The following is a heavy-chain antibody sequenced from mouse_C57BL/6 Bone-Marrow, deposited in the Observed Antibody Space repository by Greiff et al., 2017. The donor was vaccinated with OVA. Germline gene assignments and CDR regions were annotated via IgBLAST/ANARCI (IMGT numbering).Heavy chain of an antibody. CDR2: IDPSDSYT. Sequence: QVQLQQPGAELVKPGASVKLSCKASGYTFTSYWMQWVKQRPGQGLEWIGEIDPSDSYTNYNQKFKGMATLTVDTSSSTAYMQLSSLTSEDSAVYYCASSSYYSNGGFAYWGQGTLVTVSA. D-gene: IGHD2-5*01. V-gene: IGHV1-50*01. CDR1: GYTFTSYW. CDR3: ASSSYYSNGGFAY. J-gene: IGHJ3*01.